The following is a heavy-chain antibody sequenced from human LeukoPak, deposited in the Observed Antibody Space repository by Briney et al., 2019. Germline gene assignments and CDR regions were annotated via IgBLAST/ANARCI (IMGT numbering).Heavy chain of an antibody. D-gene: IGHD3-22*01. CDR3: ARGRYDSSGSYSLFDY. V-gene: IGHV4-59*01. CDR2: IHYSGST. Sequence: PSETLSLTCTVSGGSINNYYWSWIRQPPGKGLEWIGYIHYSGSTNYNPSLKSRVTISVDTSKNQFSLKLSSVTAADTAVYYCARGRYDSSGSYSLFDYWGQGTLVTVSS. J-gene: IGHJ4*02. CDR1: GGSINNYY.